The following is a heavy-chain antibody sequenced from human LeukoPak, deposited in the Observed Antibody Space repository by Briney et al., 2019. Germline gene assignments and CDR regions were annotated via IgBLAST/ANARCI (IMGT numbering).Heavy chain of an antibody. CDR2: IWYDGSNK. D-gene: IGHD5-18*01. CDR3: ARVGRGYSYGYPFDY. Sequence: GGSLRLSCAASGFTFSSYGMHWVRQAPGKWLEWVAVIWYDGSNKYYADSVKGRFTISRDNSKNTLYLQMNSLRAEDTAVYYCARVGRGYSYGYPFDYWGQGTLVTASS. J-gene: IGHJ4*02. V-gene: IGHV3-33*01. CDR1: GFTFSSYG.